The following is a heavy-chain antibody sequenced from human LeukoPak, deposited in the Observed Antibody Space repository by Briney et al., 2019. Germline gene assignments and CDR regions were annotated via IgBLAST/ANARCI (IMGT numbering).Heavy chain of an antibody. Sequence: SETLSLTCAVYGGSFSGYYWSWIRQPPGKGLEWIGEINHSGSTNYNPSLKSRVTIPVDTSKNQFSLKLSSVTAADTAVYYCARGSRFGTFDYWGQGTLVTVSS. J-gene: IGHJ4*02. CDR3: ARGSRFGTFDY. CDR2: INHSGST. D-gene: IGHD3-3*01. CDR1: GGSFSGYY. V-gene: IGHV4-34*01.